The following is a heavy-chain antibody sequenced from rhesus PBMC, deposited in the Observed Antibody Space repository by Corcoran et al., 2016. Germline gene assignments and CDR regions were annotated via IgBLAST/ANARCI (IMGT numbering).Heavy chain of an antibody. Sequence: EVQLVQSGAEVKRPGESLKISCKTYGYSFTSYWISWVRQMPGKCLEWMGSVDPSDSATRYSPSFQGQVTISADKSISTAYLQWSSLKASDSATYYCAKSGQTYSGSYSCGLDSWGQGVVVTVSS. J-gene: IGHJ6*01. CDR2: VDPSDSAT. CDR3: AKSGQTYSGSYSCGLDS. D-gene: IGHD3-16*01. CDR1: GYSFTSYW. V-gene: IGHV5-2*01.